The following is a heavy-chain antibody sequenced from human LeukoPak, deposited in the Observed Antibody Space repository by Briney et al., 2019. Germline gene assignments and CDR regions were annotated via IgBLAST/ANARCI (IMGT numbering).Heavy chain of an antibody. V-gene: IGHV5-51*01. CDR2: IYPGDSDT. CDR1: GYSFTSYW. CDR3: ARATITLPYYYYYGMDV. Sequence: GESLKISCKGSGYSFTSYWIGWVRQMPGKSLEWMGIIYPGDSDTRYSPSFQGQVTISADKSISTTYLQWSSLKASDTAMYYCARATITLPYYYYYGMDVWGQGTTVTVSS. D-gene: IGHD5-12*01. J-gene: IGHJ6*02.